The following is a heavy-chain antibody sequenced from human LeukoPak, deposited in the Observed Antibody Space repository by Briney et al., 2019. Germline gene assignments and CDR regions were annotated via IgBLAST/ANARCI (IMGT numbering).Heavy chain of an antibody. CDR3: AKYDS. Sequence: GGSLRLSCAASGFIFDDYAMHWVRQAPGKGLEWVSGISWNSGSIGYADSAKGRFTISRDNAKHSLYLQMNSLSAEDTALYYCAKYDSWGQGTLVTVSS. CDR2: ISWNSGSI. V-gene: IGHV3-9*01. CDR1: GFIFDDYA. J-gene: IGHJ5*02.